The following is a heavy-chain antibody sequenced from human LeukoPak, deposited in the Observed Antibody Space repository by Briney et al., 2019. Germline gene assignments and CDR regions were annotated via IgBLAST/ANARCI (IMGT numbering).Heavy chain of an antibody. V-gene: IGHV4-39*07. CDR2: IFYSGST. CDR1: GGSISTSNYY. Sequence: SETLSLTCTVSGGSISTSNYYWGWIRQPPGKGLEWIGNIFYSGSTYYSPSLKSRVTISVDKSKNQFSLKLSSVTAADTAVYYCATVYPAYWGQGTLVTVS. CDR3: ATVYPAY. D-gene: IGHD2/OR15-2a*01. J-gene: IGHJ4*02.